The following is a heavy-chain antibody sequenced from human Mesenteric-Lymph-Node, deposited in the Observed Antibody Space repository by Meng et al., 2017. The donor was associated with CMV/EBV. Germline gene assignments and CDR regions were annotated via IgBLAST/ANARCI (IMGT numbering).Heavy chain of an antibody. V-gene: IGHV1-2*06. CDR1: GYTFTAYH. CDR2: LNLNSGGA. CDR3: ASEGAGRSGY. J-gene: IGHJ4*02. Sequence: VSCKAFGYTFTAYHMHWVRQAPGQGLEWMGRLNLNSGGADYAPRFQGRVTMTRDTSISTAYMELSRLRPDDTAVYYCASEGAGRSGYWGQGTLVTVSS. D-gene: IGHD1-26*01.